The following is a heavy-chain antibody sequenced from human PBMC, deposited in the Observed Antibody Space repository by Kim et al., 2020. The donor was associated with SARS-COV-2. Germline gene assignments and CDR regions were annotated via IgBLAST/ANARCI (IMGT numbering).Heavy chain of an antibody. CDR1: GFTFSSYS. V-gene: IGHV3-48*02. J-gene: IGHJ4*02. D-gene: IGHD2-2*01. Sequence: GGSLRLSCAASGFTFSSYSMNWVRQAPGKGLEWVSYISSSSSTIYYADSVKGRFTISRDNAKNSLYLQMNSLRDEDTAVYYCARAPPPLPTVVPAVIYYFDYWGQGTLVTVSS. CDR2: ISSSSSTI. CDR3: ARAPPPLPTVVPAVIYYFDY.